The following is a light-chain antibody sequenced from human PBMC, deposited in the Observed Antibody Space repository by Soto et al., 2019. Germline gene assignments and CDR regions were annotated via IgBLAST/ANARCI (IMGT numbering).Light chain of an antibody. CDR1: SSNIGSNP. V-gene: IGLV1-44*01. J-gene: IGLJ2*01. CDR2: TNN. Sequence: QSVLTQPPSASGTPGQRVTISCSGSSSNIGSNPVDWYQQFPGTAPKVLIYTNNQRPSGVPDRFSGSKSGTSASLVISGLQSEDEADYYCAAWDDSLNGVVFGGGTKLTVL. CDR3: AAWDDSLNGVV.